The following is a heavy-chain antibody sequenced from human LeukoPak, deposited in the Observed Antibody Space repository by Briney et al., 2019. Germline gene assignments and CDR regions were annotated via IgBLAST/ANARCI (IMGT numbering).Heavy chain of an antibody. CDR1: GGSISSYY. J-gene: IGHJ4*02. V-gene: IGHV4-59*01. Sequence: SETLSLTCTVSGGSISSYYWSWIRQPPGNGLEWIGYIYYSGSTNYNPSLKSRVTISVDTSKNQFSLKLSSVTAADTAVYYCARLYSGSSHLDYWGQGTLVTVSS. CDR3: ARLYSGSSHLDY. D-gene: IGHD1-26*01. CDR2: IYYSGST.